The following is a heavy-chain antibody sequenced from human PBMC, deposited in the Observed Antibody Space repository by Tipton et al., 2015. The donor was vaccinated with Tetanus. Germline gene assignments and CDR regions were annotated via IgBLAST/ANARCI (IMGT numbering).Heavy chain of an antibody. Sequence: TLSLTCTVSGGSISSGGYYWSWIRQHPGKGLEWIGYIYYSGSTYYNPSLKSRVTISVDTSKNQFSLKLSSVTAADPAVYYCARAVAGTLQFDYWGQGTLVTVSS. V-gene: IGHV4-31*03. J-gene: IGHJ4*02. CDR3: ARAVAGTLQFDY. D-gene: IGHD6-19*01. CDR1: GGSISSGGYY. CDR2: IYYSGST.